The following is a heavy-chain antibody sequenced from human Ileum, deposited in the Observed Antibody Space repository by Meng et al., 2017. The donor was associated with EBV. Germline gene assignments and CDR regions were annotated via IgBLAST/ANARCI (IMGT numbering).Heavy chain of an antibody. V-gene: IGHV4-34*02. CDR3: ARGREYTGQLDL. CDR2: IFHSGHT. D-gene: IGHD5-18*01. J-gene: IGHJ5*02. CDR1: GWSFNAYY. Sequence: QVQFEPVGAVLLKPSETLSLTCDGAGWSFNAYYLTWIRQSPGGGLEWIGEIFHSGHTNYNPSLESRVSMSVATSKKQFSLLLSSVTAADSGLYFCARGREYTGQLDLWGLGTLVTVSS.